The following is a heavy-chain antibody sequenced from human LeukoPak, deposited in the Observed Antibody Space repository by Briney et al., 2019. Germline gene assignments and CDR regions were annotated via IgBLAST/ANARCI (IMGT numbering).Heavy chain of an antibody. D-gene: IGHD6-19*01. J-gene: IGHJ4*02. CDR1: GHTFTGYY. CDR3: ARGQLEIDSSGTFDY. V-gene: IGHV1-2*02. CDR2: INPNSGGT. Sequence: GASVKVSCKASGHTFTGYYLHWVRQAPGQGLEWMGWINPNSGGTNYAQKFQGRVTMTRDTPISTAYMELSRLKSDDTAVYYCARGQLEIDSSGTFDYWGQGTLVTVSP.